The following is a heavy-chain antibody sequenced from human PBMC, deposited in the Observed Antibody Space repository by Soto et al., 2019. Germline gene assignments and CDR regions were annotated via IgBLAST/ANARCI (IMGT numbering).Heavy chain of an antibody. D-gene: IGHD2-15*01. CDR1: GYTFTSYG. CDR3: ARDVSGDCSGGSCYSSWFDP. V-gene: IGHV1-18*01. J-gene: IGHJ5*02. Sequence: ASVKVSCKASGYTFTSYGISWVRQAPGQGLEWMGWISAYNGNTNYAQKLQGRVTMTTDTSTSTAYMELRSLRSDDTAVYYCARDVSGDCSGGSCYSSWFDPWGQGTLVTVSS. CDR2: ISAYNGNT.